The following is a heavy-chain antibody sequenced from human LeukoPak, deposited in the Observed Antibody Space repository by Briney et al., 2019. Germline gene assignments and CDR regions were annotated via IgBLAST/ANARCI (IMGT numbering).Heavy chain of an antibody. CDR1: GFTFSSYA. J-gene: IGHJ1*01. D-gene: IGHD3-3*01. Sequence: GGSLRLSCAASGFTFSSYAMSWVRQAPGKGLEWVSAISGSGGSTYYADSVKGRFTISRDNSKNTLYLQMNSLRAEDTAVYYCAKGRRITIFGVATHAEYFQHWGQGTLVTVSS. CDR3: AKGRRITIFGVATHAEYFQH. V-gene: IGHV3-23*01. CDR2: ISGSGGST.